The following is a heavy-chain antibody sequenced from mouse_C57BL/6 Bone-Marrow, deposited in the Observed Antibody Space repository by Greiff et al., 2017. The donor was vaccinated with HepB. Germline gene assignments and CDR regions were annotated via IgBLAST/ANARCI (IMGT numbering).Heavy chain of an antibody. CDR3: ARALYYYGSSLAY. CDR1: GYTFTSYW. CDR2: IYPSDSET. D-gene: IGHD1-1*01. V-gene: IGHV1-61*01. J-gene: IGHJ3*01. Sequence: QVQLQQPGAELVRPGSSVKLSCMASGYTFTSYWMDWVKQRPGQGLEWIGNIYPSDSETHYNQKFKDKATLTVDKSSSTAYMQLSSLTSEDSAVYYCARALYYYGSSLAYWGQGTLVTVSA.